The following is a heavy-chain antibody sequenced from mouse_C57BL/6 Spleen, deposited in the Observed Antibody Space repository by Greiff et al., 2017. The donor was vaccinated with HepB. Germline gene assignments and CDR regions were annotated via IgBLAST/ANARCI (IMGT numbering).Heavy chain of an antibody. CDR1: GFTFSSYA. J-gene: IGHJ2*01. CDR3: TRGDY. V-gene: IGHV5-9-1*02. Sequence: DVMLVESGEGLVNPGGSLKPSCPPPGFTFSSYARSWVRQTPEKRLEWVAYISSGGDYIDYADTVKGRFTISRDNARNTLYLQMSSLKSEDTAMYYCTRGDYWGQGTTLTVSS. CDR2: ISSGGDYI.